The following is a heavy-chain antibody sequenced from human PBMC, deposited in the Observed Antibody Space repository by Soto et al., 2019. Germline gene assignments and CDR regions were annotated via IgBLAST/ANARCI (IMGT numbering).Heavy chain of an antibody. CDR3: ARDSTRRGTCDI. J-gene: IGHJ3*02. V-gene: IGHV4-34*01. CDR2: INHAGST. Sequence: SETLSLTCAVYNGSFSVYYWTWIRQPPGKGLEWIGEINHAGSTNYNPSLKSRVTISVDTSKNQLSLNLNSVTAADTAVYYCARDSTRRGTCDIWGQGTMVTV. D-gene: IGHD2-2*01. CDR1: NGSFSVYY.